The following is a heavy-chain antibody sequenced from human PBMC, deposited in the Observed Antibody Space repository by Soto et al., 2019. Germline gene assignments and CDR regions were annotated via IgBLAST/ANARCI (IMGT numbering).Heavy chain of an antibody. Sequence: GGPLRLSCAASGFTFSSYAMHWVRQAPGKGLEWVAVISYDGSNKYYADSVKGRFTISRDNSKNTLYLQMNSLRAEDTAVYYCVASLDYWGQGTLVTVSS. CDR2: ISYDGSNK. CDR3: VASLDY. J-gene: IGHJ4*02. CDR1: GFTFSSYA. V-gene: IGHV3-30-3*01.